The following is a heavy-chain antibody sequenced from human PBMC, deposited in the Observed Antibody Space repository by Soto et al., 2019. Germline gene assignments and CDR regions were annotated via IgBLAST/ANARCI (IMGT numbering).Heavy chain of an antibody. V-gene: IGHV1-3*05. CDR1: GYAFSSYA. Sequence: QVQLVQSGAEEKKPGASVKVSCKASGYAFSSYAMHWVRQAPGQRLEWMGWINIGSGNTEYSQNFQDRITITRDTSASTVYMDLSSLRSEDTAVYYCARDGGDCGYRLIYYYYFGMDVWGQGTTVSVSS. D-gene: IGHD2-21*02. J-gene: IGHJ6*02. CDR3: ARDGGDCGYRLIYYYYFGMDV. CDR2: INIGSGNT.